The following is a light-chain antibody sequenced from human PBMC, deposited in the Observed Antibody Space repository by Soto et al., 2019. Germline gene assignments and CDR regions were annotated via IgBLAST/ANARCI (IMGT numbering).Light chain of an antibody. CDR3: QQYGSSPRT. V-gene: IGKV3-20*01. CDR1: QSVRSSY. Sequence: IMLSQSPGTLSLSPRERATLSCRASQSVRSSYLAWYQQKPGQAPRLLIYDASNRATGIPARFSGSGSGTDFTLTISSLEPEDFAVYYCQQYGSSPRTLGQGTRLEI. CDR2: DAS. J-gene: IGKJ5*01.